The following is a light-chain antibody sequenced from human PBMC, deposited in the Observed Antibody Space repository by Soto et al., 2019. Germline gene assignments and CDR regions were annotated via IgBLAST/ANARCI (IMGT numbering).Light chain of an antibody. CDR2: GAS. CDR1: RTINTY. CDR3: PQTYSDIS. V-gene: IGKV1-39*01. J-gene: IGKJ4*01. Sequence: DVRMTQSPSSLSASVGDTITITCRASRTINTYLNWFQQKPGEPPRLLIYGASTLHDGVPSRFSGSGSGADFTLTISGLQPEDFASYHCPQTYSDISFGRATKVDI.